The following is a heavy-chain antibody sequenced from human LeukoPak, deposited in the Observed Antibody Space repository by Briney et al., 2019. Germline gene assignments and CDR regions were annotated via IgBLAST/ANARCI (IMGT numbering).Heavy chain of an antibody. CDR2: IWYDGSNK. J-gene: IGHJ3*02. D-gene: IGHD3-22*01. CDR1: GFTFSSYG. CDR3: AKQYYYDSSGYYDAFDI. V-gene: IGHV3-33*06. Sequence: GGSLRLSCAASGFTFSSYGMHWVRQAPGKGLERVAVIWYDGSNKYYADSVKGRFTISRDNSKNTLYLQMNSLRAEDTAVYYCAKQYYYDSSGYYDAFDIWGQGTMVTVSS.